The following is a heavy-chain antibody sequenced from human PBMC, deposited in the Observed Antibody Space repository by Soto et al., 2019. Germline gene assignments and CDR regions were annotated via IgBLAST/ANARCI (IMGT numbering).Heavy chain of an antibody. CDR2: LSTYKCNK. Sequence: ASVKVSSTNSNNNFTNYAITCVRQAPGQDLDWLGWLSTYKCNKTIAQKLQGRATITTDTSTGTAYIDLRALRSDDSAIYYCARMILSAADLWGEGALVTVSS. J-gene: IGHJ5*02. V-gene: IGHV1-18*01. CDR3: ARMILSAADL. D-gene: IGHD3-16*01. CDR1: NNNFTNYA.